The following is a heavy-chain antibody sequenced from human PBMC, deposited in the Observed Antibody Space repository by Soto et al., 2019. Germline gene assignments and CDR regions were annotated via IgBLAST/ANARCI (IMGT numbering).Heavy chain of an antibody. CDR3: ARREARPKGD. CDR2: ISGSGGST. D-gene: IGHD6-6*01. Sequence: EVQLLESGGGLVQPGGSLSLSCAASGFPFSNYAMSWVRQAPGKGLEWVSTISGSGGSTYYADSVKGRFTISRDNSKNTLYLQMNSLRAEDTAVYYCARREARPKGDWCQGTLVTVSS. CDR1: GFPFSNYA. J-gene: IGHJ1*01. V-gene: IGHV3-23*01.